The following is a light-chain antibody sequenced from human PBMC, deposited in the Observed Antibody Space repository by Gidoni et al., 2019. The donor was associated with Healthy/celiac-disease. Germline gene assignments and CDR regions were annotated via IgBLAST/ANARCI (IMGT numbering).Light chain of an antibody. CDR3: QQYCSSPRT. CDR2: GAS. Sequence: EIVLTQSPGPLSLSPGERATLSCRASQSVSSSYLAWYQQKPGQAPRLLLYGASSRATGIPARFRGSGSGTDFTLTISRLDPEDFAVYYCQQYCSSPRTFGQGTKVEIK. V-gene: IGKV3-20*01. J-gene: IGKJ1*01. CDR1: QSVSSSY.